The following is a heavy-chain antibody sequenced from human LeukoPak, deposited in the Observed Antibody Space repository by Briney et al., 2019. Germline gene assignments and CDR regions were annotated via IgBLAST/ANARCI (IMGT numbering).Heavy chain of an antibody. CDR3: AKGRGSSGGYDRNFDY. D-gene: IGHD1-26*01. Sequence: LGASVKVSCKASGYTFTSYYMHWVRQAPGQGLEWMGIINPSGGSTSYAQKFQGRVTMTRDMSTSTVYMELSSLRSEDTDGYYCAKGRGSSGGYDRNFDYWGKGTLVTVSS. V-gene: IGHV1-46*01. CDR2: INPSGGST. J-gene: IGHJ4*02. CDR1: GYTFTSYY.